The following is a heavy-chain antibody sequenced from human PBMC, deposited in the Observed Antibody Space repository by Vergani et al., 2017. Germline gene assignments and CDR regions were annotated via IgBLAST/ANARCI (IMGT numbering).Heavy chain of an antibody. CDR1: GFTFSTYA. D-gene: IGHD2-21*01. V-gene: IGHV3-33*01. CDR2: IYYDGSKK. J-gene: IGHJ6*03. Sequence: QVQLVESGGGVVQPGRSLRLSCTSSGFTFSTYAMHWVRQAPGKGLEWVAIIYYDGSKKYYADSVKGRFTISRDNSRNTLDLLMSSLRAEDTAIYYCVREGSYCGSTTCRNPSYVYYYHMDVWSEGTTVTVSS. CDR3: VREGSYCGSTTCRNPSYVYYYHMDV.